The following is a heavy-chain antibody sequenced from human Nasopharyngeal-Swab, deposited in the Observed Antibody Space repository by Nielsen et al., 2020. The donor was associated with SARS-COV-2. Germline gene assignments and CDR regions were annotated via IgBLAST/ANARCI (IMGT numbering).Heavy chain of an antibody. CDR3: ARSPSSSWSTYYYGMDV. J-gene: IGHJ6*02. CDR1: GGSISSSSYY. V-gene: IGHV4-39*01. D-gene: IGHD6-13*01. CDR2: IYYSGST. Sequence: LDTLSLTCSVSGGSISSSSYYWGWIRQPPGKGLEWIGSIYYSGSTYYNPSLKSRVTISVHTSKNQFSLKLSSVTAADTAVYYCARSPSSSWSTYYYGMDVWGQGTTVTVSS.